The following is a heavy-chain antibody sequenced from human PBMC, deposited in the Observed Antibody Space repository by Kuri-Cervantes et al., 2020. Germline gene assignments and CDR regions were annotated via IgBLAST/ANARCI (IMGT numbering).Heavy chain of an antibody. CDR2: IIPIFGTA. CDR3: ARGALYSGSYYEGY. J-gene: IGHJ4*02. D-gene: IGHD1-26*01. CDR1: GYTFTGYY. Sequence: SVKVSCKASGYTFTGYYMHWVRQAPGQGLEWMGGIIPIFGTANYAQKFQGRVTITADESTSTAYMELSSLRSEDTAVYYCARGALYSGSYYEGYWGQGTLVTVSS. V-gene: IGHV1-69*13.